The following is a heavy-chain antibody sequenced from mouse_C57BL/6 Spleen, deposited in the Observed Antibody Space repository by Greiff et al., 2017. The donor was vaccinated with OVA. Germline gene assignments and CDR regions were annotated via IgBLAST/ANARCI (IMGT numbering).Heavy chain of an antibody. D-gene: IGHD2-1*01. Sequence: VQLQQPGAELVKPGASVKLSCKASGYTFTSYWMHWVKQRPGQGLEWIGMIHPNSGSTNYNEKFKSKATLTVDKSSSTAYMQLSSLTSEDSAVYYCARSGNYDLYYAMGYWGQGTSVTVSS. V-gene: IGHV1-64*01. CDR1: GYTFTSYW. J-gene: IGHJ4*01. CDR3: ARSGNYDLYYAMGY. CDR2: IHPNSGST.